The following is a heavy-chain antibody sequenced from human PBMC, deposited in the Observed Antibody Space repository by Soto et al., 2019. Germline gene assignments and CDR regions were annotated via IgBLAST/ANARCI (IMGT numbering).Heavy chain of an antibody. D-gene: IGHD6-6*01. CDR1: GFPFSSYS. V-gene: IGHV3-48*02. CDR3: ARLEYSSSSYGMDV. Sequence: GGSMILSCAAAGFPFSSYSMNWVGQAPGKGLEWVSYISSSSSTIYYADSVKGRFTISRDNAKNSLYLRMNSLRDEDTAVYYCARLEYSSSSYGMDVWGQGTTVTVSS. J-gene: IGHJ6*02. CDR2: ISSSSSTI.